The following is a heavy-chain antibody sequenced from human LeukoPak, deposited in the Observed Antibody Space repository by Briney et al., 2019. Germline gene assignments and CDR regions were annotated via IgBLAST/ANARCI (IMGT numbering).Heavy chain of an antibody. J-gene: IGHJ4*02. CDR1: GGSIISYY. CDR3: ARVWFGEIYFDY. Sequence: SEALSLTCTGAGGSIISYYWSWIRQPPGKGLEGIGYIYYSGSTNYNPSLKSRVTISVDTSKNQFSLKLSSVTAADTAVYYCARVWFGEIYFDYWGQGTLVTVSS. V-gene: IGHV4-59*01. CDR2: IYYSGST. D-gene: IGHD3-10*01.